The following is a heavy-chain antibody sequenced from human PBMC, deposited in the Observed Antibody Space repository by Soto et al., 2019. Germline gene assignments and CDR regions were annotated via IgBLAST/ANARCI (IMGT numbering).Heavy chain of an antibody. V-gene: IGHV1-18*01. Sequence: QVQLVQSGAEVKKPGASVKVSCKASGYTFTSSGISWVRQAPGQGLEWMGWIRPYNGNTNYAQKLQGRVTMTTDTSTSTVYRELRILRSDDTAVYYCAREAPPEDYWGQGTLVTVSS. J-gene: IGHJ4*02. CDR3: AREAPPEDY. CDR1: GYTFTSSG. CDR2: IRPYNGNT.